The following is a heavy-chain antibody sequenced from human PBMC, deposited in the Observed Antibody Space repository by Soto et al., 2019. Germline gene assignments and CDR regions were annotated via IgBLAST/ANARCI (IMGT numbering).Heavy chain of an antibody. CDR2: IITVFGTA. Sequence: QVQLVQSGAEVKKPGSSVKVSCKASGGTFSSYDINWVRQVPGQGLEWMGGIITVFGTAHYAQKFQGRLTSTAYESTSTAYLELRILCSDDAAFDDCARERCGAVIVGETGNFEVWGHGTMVTVAS. V-gene: IGHV1-69*01. CDR3: ARERCGAVIVGETGNFEV. CDR1: GGTFSSYD. J-gene: IGHJ3*01. D-gene: IGHD3-3*01.